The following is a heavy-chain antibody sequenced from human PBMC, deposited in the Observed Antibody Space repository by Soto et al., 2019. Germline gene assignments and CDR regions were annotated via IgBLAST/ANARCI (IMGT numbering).Heavy chain of an antibody. J-gene: IGHJ5*02. V-gene: IGHV4-34*01. CDR1: GGSFSGYY. D-gene: IGHD1-1*01. CDR3: ARRGYLSGWFDP. Sequence: QVQLQQWGAGLLKPSETLSLTCAVYGGSFSGYYWSWIRQPPGKGLEWIGEINHSGSTNYNPSLKSRVTVSVDTYKNQFSLKLSSVTAADTAVYYCARRGYLSGWFDPWGQGTLVTVSS. CDR2: INHSGST.